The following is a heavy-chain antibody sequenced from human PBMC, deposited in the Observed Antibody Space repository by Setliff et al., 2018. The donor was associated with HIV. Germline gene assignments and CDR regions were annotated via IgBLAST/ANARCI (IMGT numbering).Heavy chain of an antibody. V-gene: IGHV4-61*02. CDR2: IYTSGP. Sequence: SETLSLTCTVSGGSISSGSYYWSWIRQPAGKRLEWIGRIYTSGPRYNPSLENRVTISVDTSKSQFFLMLSSVTAANTAVYYCARASSDIPGVDSNYFDDWGQGTLVTVSS. J-gene: IGHJ4*02. CDR3: ARASSDIPGVDSNYFDD. CDR1: GGSISSGSYY. D-gene: IGHD2-2*01.